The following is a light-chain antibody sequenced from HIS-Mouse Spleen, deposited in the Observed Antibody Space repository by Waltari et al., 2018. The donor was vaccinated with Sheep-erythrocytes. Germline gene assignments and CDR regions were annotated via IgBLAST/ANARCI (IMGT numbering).Light chain of an antibody. J-gene: IGKJ3*01. CDR2: AAS. CDR3: QQSYSTPQFT. V-gene: IGKV1-39*01. Sequence: DIQMTQSPSSLSASVGNRVTITCRASQSIGSYLHWYQQKPGKAPKLLIYAASSLQSVVPSRFSGSGSGTEFTLTISSLQPEDFATYYCQQSYSTPQFTFGPGTKVDIK. CDR1: QSIGSY.